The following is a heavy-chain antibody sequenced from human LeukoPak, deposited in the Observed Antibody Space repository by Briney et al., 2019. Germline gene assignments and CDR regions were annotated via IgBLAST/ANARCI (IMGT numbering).Heavy chain of an antibody. D-gene: IGHD3-16*02. CDR2: IYYSGIT. CDR1: GGSISTYY. J-gene: IGHJ3*02. Sequence: SETLSLTCTVSGGSISTYYWSWIRQPPGKGLEWIGYIYYSGITNYNPSLKSRVTMSVDTSKNQFSLKLSSVTAADTAVYYCASLSYPPRAFDIWGQGTMVTVSS. V-gene: IGHV4-59*12. CDR3: ASLSYPPRAFDI.